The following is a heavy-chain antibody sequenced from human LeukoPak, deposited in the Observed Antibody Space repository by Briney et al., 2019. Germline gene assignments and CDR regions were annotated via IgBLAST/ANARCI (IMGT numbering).Heavy chain of an antibody. V-gene: IGHV3-30*01. CDR3: ATYYYDSATDY. J-gene: IGHJ4*02. CDR2: ISYDESNK. CDR1: GFAFSSYA. Sequence: GRSLRLSCAASGFAFSSYAMHWVRQAPGKGLEWVAVISYDESNKYYADSVKGRFTISRDNSKNTLYLQMNSLRGGDTAVYYCATYYYDSATDYWGQGTLVTVSS. D-gene: IGHD3-22*01.